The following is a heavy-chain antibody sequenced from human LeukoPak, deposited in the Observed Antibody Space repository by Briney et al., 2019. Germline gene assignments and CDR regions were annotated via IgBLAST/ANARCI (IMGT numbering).Heavy chain of an antibody. J-gene: IGHJ4*02. D-gene: IGHD2-2*01. CDR2: INQSGST. V-gene: IGHV4-34*01. CDR1: GGSFGGYY. Sequence: SETLSLTCAVFGGSFGGYYWTWIRQPPGKGLEWIGEINQSGSTNYNASLKGRVTMSVDTSKNQFSLKLSSVTAADSAVYYCARDPFECSATSCYHNYWGQGTLVTVSS. CDR3: ARDPFECSATSCYHNY.